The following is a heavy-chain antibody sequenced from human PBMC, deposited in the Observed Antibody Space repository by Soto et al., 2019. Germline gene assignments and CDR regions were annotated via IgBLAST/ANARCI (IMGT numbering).Heavy chain of an antibody. D-gene: IGHD3-22*01. CDR2: ISGSGGST. J-gene: IGHJ4*02. CDR1: GFTFRSYA. CDR3: AKGIVYYYDSSGYFAY. Sequence: GGSLRLSCAASGFTFRSYAMSWVRQAPGKGLEWVSAISGSGGSTYYADSVKGRFTISRDNSKNTLYLQMNSLRAEDTAVYYCAKGIVYYYDSSGYFAYWGQGTLVTVSS. V-gene: IGHV3-23*01.